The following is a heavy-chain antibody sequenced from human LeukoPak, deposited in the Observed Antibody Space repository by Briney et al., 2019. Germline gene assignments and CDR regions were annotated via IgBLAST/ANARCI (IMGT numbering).Heavy chain of an antibody. Sequence: ASVKVSCKASGYTFTSYDINWVRQATGQGFEWMGWMNPNSGNTGYAQKFQGRATMTRNTSIGTAYMELSSLRSEDTAVYYCARGVSSSRWFDPWGQGTLVTVSS. CDR1: GYTFTSYD. CDR2: MNPNSGNT. J-gene: IGHJ5*02. CDR3: ARGVSSSRWFDP. V-gene: IGHV1-8*01. D-gene: IGHD6-6*01.